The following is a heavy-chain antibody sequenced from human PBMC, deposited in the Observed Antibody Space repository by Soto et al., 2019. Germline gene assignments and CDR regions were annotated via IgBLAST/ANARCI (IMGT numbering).Heavy chain of an antibody. V-gene: IGHV1-18*01. D-gene: IGHD4-17*01. J-gene: IGHJ5*02. Sequence: ASVKVSCKASGYTFTSYGISWVRQAPGQGLEWMGWISAYNGNTNYAQKLQGRVTMTTDTSTSTAYMELRSLRSDDTAVYYCARAGDYGDSTLNWFDPWGQGTLVTVSS. CDR1: GYTFTSYG. CDR2: ISAYNGNT. CDR3: ARAGDYGDSTLNWFDP.